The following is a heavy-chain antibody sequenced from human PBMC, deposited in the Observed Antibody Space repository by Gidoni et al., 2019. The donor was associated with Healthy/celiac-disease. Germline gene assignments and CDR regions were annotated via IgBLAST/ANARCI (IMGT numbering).Heavy chain of an antibody. CDR2: INPSGGST. V-gene: IGHV1-46*01. CDR1: GYTFTSSY. J-gene: IGHJ5*02. D-gene: IGHD3-9*01. Sequence: QVQLVQSGAEVKKPGASVKVSCKASGYTFTSSYMHWVRQAPGQGLEWMGIINPSGGSTSYAQKFQGRVTMTRDTPTSTVYMERSSLRSEDTAVYYCATGPHYDILTGYPLFDPWGQGTLVTVSS. CDR3: ATGPHYDILTGYPLFDP.